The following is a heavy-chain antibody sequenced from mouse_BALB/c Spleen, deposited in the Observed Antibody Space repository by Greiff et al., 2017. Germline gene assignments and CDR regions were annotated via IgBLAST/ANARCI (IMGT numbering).Heavy chain of an antibody. CDR1: GFAFSSYD. CDR3: ARRDGYYGFAY. J-gene: IGHJ3*01. D-gene: IGHD2-3*01. Sequence: EVQLQESGGGLVKPGGSLKLSCAASGFAFSSYDMSWVRQTPEKRLEWVAYISSGGGSTYYPDTVKGRFTISRDNAKNTLYLQMSSLKSEDTAMYYCARRDGYYGFAYWGQGTLVTVSA. CDR2: ISSGGGST. V-gene: IGHV5-12-1*01.